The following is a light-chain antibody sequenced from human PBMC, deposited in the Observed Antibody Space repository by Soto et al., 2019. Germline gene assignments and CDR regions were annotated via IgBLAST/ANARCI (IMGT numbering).Light chain of an antibody. CDR3: AAWDDSLSGVV. CDR2: RNN. V-gene: IGLV1-47*01. CDR1: SSNIGSNY. Sequence: QSVVTQPPSASGTPGQRVTISCSGSSSNIGSNYVYWYQQFPGTAPKLLIYRNNQRPSGVPDRFSGSKSGTSVSLAISGLRSEDEADYYCAAWDDSLSGVVFGGGTKLTVL. J-gene: IGLJ2*01.